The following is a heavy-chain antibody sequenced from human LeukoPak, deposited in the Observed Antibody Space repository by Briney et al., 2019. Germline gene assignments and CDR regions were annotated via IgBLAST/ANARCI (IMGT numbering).Heavy chain of an antibody. CDR3: ARQPLNCSTTSCYTFDV. Sequence: SETLRLTCAVYGGSVSAHYWTWIRQPPGKGLEWIGEIGHGGTTKYNPSLKSRVTISVDTSKKQFSLNLNSATAADTAVYYCARQPLNCSTTSCYTFDVWGQGTMVTVSS. J-gene: IGHJ3*01. D-gene: IGHD2-2*02. V-gene: IGHV4-34*01. CDR2: IGHGGTT. CDR1: GGSVSAHY.